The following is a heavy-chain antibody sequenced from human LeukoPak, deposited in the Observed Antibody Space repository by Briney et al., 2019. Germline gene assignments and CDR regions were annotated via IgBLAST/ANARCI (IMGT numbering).Heavy chain of an antibody. J-gene: IGHJ4*02. D-gene: IGHD4-23*01. V-gene: IGHV1-69*13. CDR2: ITPIFGTA. CDR1: GGTFSTHV. Sequence: ASVKVSCKASGGTFSTHVISWVRQASGQGLEWMGGITPIFGTAKYAQKFQGRVTITADESTSTAYMELSSLRSEDTAVYYCARGTHYGGNLVYFDYWGQGTLVTVSS. CDR3: ARGTHYGGNLVYFDY.